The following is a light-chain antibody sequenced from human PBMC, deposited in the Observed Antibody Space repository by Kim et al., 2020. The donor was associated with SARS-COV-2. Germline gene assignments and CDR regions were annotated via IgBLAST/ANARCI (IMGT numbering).Light chain of an antibody. CDR1: TGPVTRGHY. CDR3: LLTYSGARV. V-gene: IGLV7-46*01. J-gene: IGLJ3*02. Sequence: PGGPLILSCGPATGPVTRGHYPCRCQQKPGQAPSTLIYDTSNKHSWTPARFSGSLLGGKAALTLSGAQPEDEADYYCLLTYSGARVFGGGTKVTVL. CDR2: DTS.